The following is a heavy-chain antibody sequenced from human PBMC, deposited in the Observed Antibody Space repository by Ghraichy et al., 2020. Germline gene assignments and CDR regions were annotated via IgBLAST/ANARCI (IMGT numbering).Heavy chain of an antibody. D-gene: IGHD3-3*02. CDR3: AVLGRQVDAFDI. CDR2: IYYSGST. CDR1: GGSISSYY. V-gene: IGHV4-59*01. J-gene: IGHJ3*02. Sequence: SQTLSLTCTVSGGSISSYYWSWIRQPPGKGLEWIGYIYYSGSTNYNPSLKSRVTISVDTSKNQFSLKLSSVTAADTAVYYCAVLGRQVDAFDIWGQGTMVTVSS.